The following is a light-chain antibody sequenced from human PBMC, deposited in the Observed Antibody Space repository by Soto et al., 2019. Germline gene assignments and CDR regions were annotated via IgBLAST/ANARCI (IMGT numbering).Light chain of an antibody. CDR2: GAS. CDR3: QHYVGGATIT. CDR1: QSVSSN. J-gene: IGKJ5*01. V-gene: IGKV3-20*01. Sequence: EIVLTQSPATLSLSPGERSTLSCRASQSVSSNLAWYQQKPGQAPRLLISGASSRATGIPDRFSGSGSGTDFTLTISGLEPEDFALYYCQHYVGGATITFGQGTRLEIK.